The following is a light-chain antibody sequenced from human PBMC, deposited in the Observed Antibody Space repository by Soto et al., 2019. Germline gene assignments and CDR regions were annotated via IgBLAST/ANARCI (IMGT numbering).Light chain of an antibody. Sequence: QSALTQPRSVSGSPGQTVTVSCTGTSCDVGAYNYVSWYRHHPGNAPKFLIYDVSRRPSGVPDRFSASKSGNTASLTISGLQAEDEADYYCSSYAGSYTWVFGGGTQLTVL. CDR3: SSYAGSYTWV. J-gene: IGLJ3*02. V-gene: IGLV2-11*01. CDR2: DVS. CDR1: SCDVGAYNY.